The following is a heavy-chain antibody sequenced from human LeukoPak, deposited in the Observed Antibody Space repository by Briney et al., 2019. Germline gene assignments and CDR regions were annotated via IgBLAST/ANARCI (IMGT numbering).Heavy chain of an antibody. CDR2: ISSGRTI. D-gene: IGHD3-9*01. V-gene: IGHV3-48*04. Sequence: GGSLRLSCEASGFTFSSYSMNWVRQTPGKGLEWISYISSGRTIHYADSVKGRFTISRDNAKNSLYLQMNSLRAEDTAVYYCARYSSTGFDMWGQGTMVTVSS. J-gene: IGHJ3*02. CDR1: GFTFSSYS. CDR3: ARYSSTGFDM.